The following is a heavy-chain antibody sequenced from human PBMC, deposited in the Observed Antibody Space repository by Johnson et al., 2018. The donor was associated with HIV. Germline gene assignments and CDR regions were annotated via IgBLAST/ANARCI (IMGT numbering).Heavy chain of an antibody. D-gene: IGHD6-13*01. Sequence: VQLVESGGGLVQPGRSLRLSCTASGFTFVDYAMSWFRQAPGQGLEWVGFIRSKAYDGATEYAAYVKGRFTISRDDSKSIAYLQMNSLKTEDTAVYYCSRGRYSSSWDRWDDAFDIWGQGTMVTVSS. CDR3: SRGRYSSSWDRWDDAFDI. J-gene: IGHJ3*02. CDR2: IRSKAYDGAT. V-gene: IGHV3-49*03. CDR1: GFTFVDYA.